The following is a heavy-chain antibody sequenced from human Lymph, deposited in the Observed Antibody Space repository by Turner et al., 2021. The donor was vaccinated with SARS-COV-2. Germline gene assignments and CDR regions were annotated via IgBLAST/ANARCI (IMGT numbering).Heavy chain of an antibody. J-gene: IGHJ4*02. CDR1: GYTLTELS. Sequence: QVQLVQSGAEVKKPGASVKVSCKVSGYTLTELSIHWVRQAPGKGLEWMGGFDPEDGDTIYAQKFQGRVTMTEDTSTDTAYMELSSLRSEDTAVYYCATLKSNWKILTGRYYFDFWGQGTLVTVSS. V-gene: IGHV1-24*01. D-gene: IGHD1-1*01. CDR3: ATLKSNWKILTGRYYFDF. CDR2: FDPEDGDT.